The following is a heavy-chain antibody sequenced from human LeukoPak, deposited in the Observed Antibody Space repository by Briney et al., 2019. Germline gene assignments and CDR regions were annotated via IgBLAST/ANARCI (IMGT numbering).Heavy chain of an antibody. CDR3: ARESNYHGSGTGWFDP. CDR2: IYYSGRT. D-gene: IGHD3-10*01. CDR1: GGSISSTGYY. J-gene: IGHJ5*02. V-gene: IGHV4-39*07. Sequence: SETLSLTCTVSGGSISSTGYYWGWIRQPPGKGLEWIGSIYYSGRTYYNPSLMGRVTISVDTSKNQFSLKLSSVTAADTALYYCARESNYHGSGTGWFDPWGQGTLVTVSS.